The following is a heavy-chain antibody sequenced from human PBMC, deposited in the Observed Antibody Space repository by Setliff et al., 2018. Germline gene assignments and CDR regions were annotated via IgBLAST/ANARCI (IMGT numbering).Heavy chain of an antibody. Sequence: SQTLSLTCAISGDSVSSNGAAWNWIRQSPSGGLEWLGRTFYRSKGYYDYALSVKSRITVNPDTSKNQFSLKLNSVTAADTAVYYCARVPRFTDTRNAFDIWGQGTMVTVSS. J-gene: IGHJ3*02. CDR1: GDSVSSNGAA. D-gene: IGHD5-18*01. CDR2: TFYRSKGYY. CDR3: ARVPRFTDTRNAFDI. V-gene: IGHV6-1*01.